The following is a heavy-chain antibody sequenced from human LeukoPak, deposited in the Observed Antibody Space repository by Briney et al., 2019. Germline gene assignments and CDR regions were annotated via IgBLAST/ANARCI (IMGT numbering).Heavy chain of an antibody. CDR1: GGSISSGDYY. CDR3: ARLRGSYYYAFDI. J-gene: IGHJ3*02. D-gene: IGHD1-26*01. CDR2: IYYSGST. V-gene: IGHV4-30-4*01. Sequence: PSQTLSLTCTVSGGSISSGDYYWSWIRQPPGKGLEWIGYIYYSGSTYYNPSLKSRVTISVDTSKNQFSLKLSSVTAADTAVYYCARLRGSYYYAFDIWGQGTMVTVSS.